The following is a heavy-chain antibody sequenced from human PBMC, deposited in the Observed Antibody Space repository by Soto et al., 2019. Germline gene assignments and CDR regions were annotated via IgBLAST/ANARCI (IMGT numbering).Heavy chain of an antibody. Sequence: EVQLVESGGGLVQPGGSLRLSCAASGFTVSSNYMSWVRQAPGKGLEWVSVIYSGGSTYYADSVKGRFTISRDNSKNTLYLQMNSLRAEDTAVYYWASPGLLRPGGNNDYWGQGTLVTVSS. CDR2: IYSGGST. V-gene: IGHV3-66*01. D-gene: IGHD2-2*01. CDR1: GFTVSSNY. J-gene: IGHJ4*02. CDR3: ASPGLLRPGGNNDY.